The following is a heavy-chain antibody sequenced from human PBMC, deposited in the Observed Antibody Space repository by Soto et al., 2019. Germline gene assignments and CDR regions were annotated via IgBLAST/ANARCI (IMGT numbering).Heavy chain of an antibody. CDR3: ARDSRIDFWSGYNWFDP. CDR1: GGTFSSYA. J-gene: IGHJ5*02. Sequence: SVKVSCKTSGGTFSSYAIIWVRQAPGQGLEWMGGIIPIFGTANYAQKFQGRVTITADESTSTAYMELSSLRSEDTAVYYCARDSRIDFWSGYNWFDPWGQGTLVTVSS. V-gene: IGHV1-69*13. CDR2: IIPIFGTA. D-gene: IGHD3-3*01.